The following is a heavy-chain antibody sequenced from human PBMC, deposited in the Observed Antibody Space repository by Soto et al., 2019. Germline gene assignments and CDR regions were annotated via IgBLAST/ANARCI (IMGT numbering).Heavy chain of an antibody. CDR1: GFSFSSYG. CDR3: VRSWAY. CDR2: VSPAGTT. Sequence: EVQLLESGGGLVQPGGSLRLSCAASGFSFSSYGMNWVRLAPGEGLEWVSTVSPAGTTLYADSVRGRFTISRDNSKSAVDLQMNGLRVDDTGIYYCVRSWAYWGRGTVVTVSS. V-gene: IGHV3-23*01. D-gene: IGHD6-13*01. J-gene: IGHJ4*02.